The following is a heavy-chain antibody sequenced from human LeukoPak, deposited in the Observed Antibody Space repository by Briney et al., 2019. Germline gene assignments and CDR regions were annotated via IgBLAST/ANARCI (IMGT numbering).Heavy chain of an antibody. V-gene: IGHV1-18*01. D-gene: IGHD2-2*01. CDR2: ISPYSGNT. Sequence: ASVKVSCKASGYTFTSYGVNWVRQAPGQGLEWMGWISPYSGNTNYAQNLQGRVTMTTDTSTSTAYMEVRNRRSDDTAVYYCARDYCSSASCYGGNIDPWGQATLVSVSS. CDR1: GYTFTSYG. J-gene: IGHJ5*02. CDR3: ARDYCSSASCYGGNIDP.